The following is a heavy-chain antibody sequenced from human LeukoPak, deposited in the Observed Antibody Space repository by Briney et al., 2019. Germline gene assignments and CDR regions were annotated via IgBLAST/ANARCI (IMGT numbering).Heavy chain of an antibody. CDR1: GFAFSSYW. Sequence: GGSLRLSCAAAGFAFSSYWMHWVRQAPGKGLVWVSRINSDGSSTIYADSVKGRFTISRDNAKNTLYLQMNSLRVEDTAVYYCARELGAPDYWGQGTLVTVSS. CDR2: INSDGSST. J-gene: IGHJ4*02. V-gene: IGHV3-74*01. D-gene: IGHD3-16*01. CDR3: ARELGAPDY.